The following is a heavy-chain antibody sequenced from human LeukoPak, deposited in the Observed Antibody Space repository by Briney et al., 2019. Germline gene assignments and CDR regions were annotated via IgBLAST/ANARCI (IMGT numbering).Heavy chain of an antibody. J-gene: IGHJ5*02. Sequence: GASVKVSCKASGYTFTSYGISWVRQAPGQGLEWMGWINPNSGGTNYAQKFQGRVTMTRDTSISTAYMELSRLRSDDTAVYYCARDPPGHDYGDPWGQGTLVTVSS. CDR2: INPNSGGT. V-gene: IGHV1-2*02. CDR1: GYTFTSYG. CDR3: ARDPPGHDYGDP. D-gene: IGHD4-17*01.